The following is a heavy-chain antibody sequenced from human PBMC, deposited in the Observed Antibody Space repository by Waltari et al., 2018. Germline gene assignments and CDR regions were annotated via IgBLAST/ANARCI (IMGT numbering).Heavy chain of an antibody. V-gene: IGHV1-8*01. J-gene: IGHJ5*02. CDR3: VDTSGP. D-gene: IGHD3-22*01. Sequence: QVQLVQSGAEVKKPGASVKVSCKASGHNSRSYDINWVRQATGQGLEWMGWMNPNSGETGYAQKFQGRIAMTRNTSINTLYMELRSLRSDDTDIYYCVDTSGPWGQGSLVTVSS. CDR1: GHNSRSYD. CDR2: MNPNSGET.